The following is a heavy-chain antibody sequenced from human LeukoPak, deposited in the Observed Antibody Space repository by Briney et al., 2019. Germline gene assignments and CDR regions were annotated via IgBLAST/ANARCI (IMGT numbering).Heavy chain of an antibody. CDR2: ISSSSSTI. CDR3: ARDTRYSSRRPI. CDR1: EFTFSSYS. J-gene: IGHJ3*02. V-gene: IGHV3-48*01. D-gene: IGHD6-13*01. Sequence: PGGSLRLSCAASEFTFSSYSINWVRQAPGKGLEWVSYISSSSSTIYYADSVKGRFTISRDNAKNSLYLQMNSLRAEDTAVYYCARDTRYSSRRPIWGQGTMVTVSS.